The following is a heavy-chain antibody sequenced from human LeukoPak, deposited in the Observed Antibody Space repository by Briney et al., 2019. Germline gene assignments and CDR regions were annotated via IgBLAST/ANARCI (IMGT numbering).Heavy chain of an antibody. CDR2: IYHSGST. D-gene: IGHD4-23*01. CDR3: ARGDYGGLGA. V-gene: IGHV4-30-2*01. CDR1: GGSLSGGIT. Sequence: KASETLSLTCAEPGGSLSGGITWTWIPQPLGKDRKWIGFIYHSGSTYYNPSLKSRVTISIDTSKNQVSLNLTSVTAADTAMYFCARGDYGGLGAWGQGILVTVTS. J-gene: IGHJ5*02.